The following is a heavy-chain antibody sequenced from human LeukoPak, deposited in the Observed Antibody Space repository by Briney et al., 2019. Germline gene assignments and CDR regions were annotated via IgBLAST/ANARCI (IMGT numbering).Heavy chain of an antibody. Sequence: PGGSLRLSCAASGFTFSSYEMNWVRQAPGKGLEWVSYISSSGSTIYYADSVKGRFTISRDNAKNSLYLQMNSLRAEDTAVYYCANLGWLQLRHHGLGDYWGQGTLVTVSS. V-gene: IGHV3-48*03. D-gene: IGHD5-24*01. CDR1: GFTFSSYE. J-gene: IGHJ4*02. CDR3: ANLGWLQLRHHGLGDY. CDR2: ISSSGSTI.